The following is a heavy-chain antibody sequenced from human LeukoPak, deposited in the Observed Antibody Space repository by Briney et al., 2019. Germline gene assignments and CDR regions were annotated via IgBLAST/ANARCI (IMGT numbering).Heavy chain of an antibody. CDR1: GFTFRSYV. CDR3: TTGSAAGGYYYYYYGMDV. V-gene: IGHV3-15*01. D-gene: IGHD6-13*01. CDR2: IKSKTDGGTT. J-gene: IGHJ6*02. Sequence: GGSLRLSCAASGFTFRSYVMHWVRQAPGKGLEWVGRIKSKTDGGTTDYAAPVKGRFTISRDDSKNTLYLQMNSLKTEDTAVYYCTTGSAAGGYYYYYYGMDVWGQGTTVTVSS.